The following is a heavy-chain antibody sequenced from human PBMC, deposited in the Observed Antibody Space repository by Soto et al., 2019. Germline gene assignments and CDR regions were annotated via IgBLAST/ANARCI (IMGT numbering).Heavy chain of an antibody. D-gene: IGHD3-22*01. Sequence: SETLSLPCTVSGGSIKDVTYYWGWIRQPPGKGLEWIGSIYYSGSTYYNPSLKSRVTISVDTSKNQLSLKLSSVTAADTAVYYCAELKYLHCSDYWAHWGQGTRVTDSP. J-gene: IGHJ4*02. CDR3: AELKYLHCSDYWAH. CDR1: GGSIKDVTYY. CDR2: IYYSGST. V-gene: IGHV4-39*01.